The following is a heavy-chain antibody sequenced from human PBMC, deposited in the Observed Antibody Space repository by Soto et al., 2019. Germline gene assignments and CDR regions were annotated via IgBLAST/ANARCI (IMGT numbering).Heavy chain of an antibody. J-gene: IGHJ6*02. Sequence: GESLKISCAASGFTFSGSAMHWVRQASGKGLEWVGRIRSKANSYATAYAASVKGRFTISRDDSKNTAYLQMNSLKTEDTAVYYCTRQAAAGKIYYYYGMDVWGQGTTVTVSS. CDR1: GFTFSGSA. CDR2: IRSKANSYAT. CDR3: TRQAAAGKIYYYYGMDV. V-gene: IGHV3-73*01. D-gene: IGHD6-13*01.